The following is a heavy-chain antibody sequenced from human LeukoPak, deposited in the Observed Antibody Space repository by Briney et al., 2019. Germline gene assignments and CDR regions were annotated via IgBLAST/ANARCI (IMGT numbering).Heavy chain of an antibody. CDR2: LYGSSTP. D-gene: IGHD1-7*01. Sequence: SETLSLTCVISVYSIRSGDYWGWIRQGPEKGLECIATLYGSSTPSYNPSLRNRVSMSMDPAKGHFSLSITSVTAADTAVYYCARAYNWNYGFSFQYNWFDPWGQGTLVIVSS. CDR3: ARAYNWNYGFSFQYNWFDP. V-gene: IGHV4-38-2*01. CDR1: VYSIRSGDY. J-gene: IGHJ5*02.